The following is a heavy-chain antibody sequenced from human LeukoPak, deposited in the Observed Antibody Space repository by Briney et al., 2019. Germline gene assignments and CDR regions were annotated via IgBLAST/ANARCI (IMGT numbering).Heavy chain of an antibody. D-gene: IGHD6-13*01. J-gene: IGHJ4*02. CDR3: AKDRIAASGLSYYFDY. V-gene: IGHV3-23*01. Sequence: GSLRLSCAASGFTFSNYAMTWVRQAPGKGLEWVSAISGSGDTSDYADSVRGRFTISRDNSKNTLYLQMNSLRAEDTAVYYCAKDRIAASGLSYYFDYWGQGTLVTVSS. CDR1: GFTFSNYA. CDR2: ISGSGDTS.